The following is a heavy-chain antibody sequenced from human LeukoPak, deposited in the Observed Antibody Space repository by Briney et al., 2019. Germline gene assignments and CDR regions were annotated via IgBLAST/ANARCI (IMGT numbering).Heavy chain of an antibody. CDR1: GFTFDDYG. CDR3: AKQRYGDGYAVRRDY. V-gene: IGHV3-43*02. CDR2: ISGDGVST. J-gene: IGHJ4*02. D-gene: IGHD5-24*01. Sequence: GGSLRLSCAASGFTFDDYGMHWVRQAPGKGLEWVALISGDGVSTYYADSVEGRFTISRDNSKNSLYLQMNSLRPEDTALYYCAKQRYGDGYAVRRDYWGQGNLVTVSS.